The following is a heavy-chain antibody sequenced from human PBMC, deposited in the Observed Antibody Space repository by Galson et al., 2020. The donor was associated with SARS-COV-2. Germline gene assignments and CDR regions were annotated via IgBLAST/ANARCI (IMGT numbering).Heavy chain of an antibody. CDR1: GGSFSGYY. CDR2: INHSGST. CDR3: ARGFRGSSSWP. D-gene: IGHD6-13*01. V-gene: IGHV4-34*01. J-gene: IGHJ5*02. Sequence: SETLSLTCAVYGGSFSGYYWSWIRQPPGKGLEWIGEINHSGSTNYNPSLKSRVTISVDTSKNQFSLKLSSVTAADTAVYYCARGFRGSSSWPWGQGTLVTVSS.